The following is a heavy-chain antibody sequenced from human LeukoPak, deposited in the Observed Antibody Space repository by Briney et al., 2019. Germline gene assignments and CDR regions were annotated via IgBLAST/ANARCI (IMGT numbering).Heavy chain of an antibody. CDR1: GGSFSGYY. CDR3: ARHASAYVRNFQH. J-gene: IGHJ1*01. Sequence: SETLSLTCAVYGGSFSGYYWSWIRQSPGKGLEWIGEINHSGSANYNPSLKIRVTISVDTSKNQFSLKLSSVTAADMAEYYCARHASAYVRNFQHWGQGTLVTVSS. V-gene: IGHV4-34*01. D-gene: IGHD3-10*02. CDR2: INHSGSA.